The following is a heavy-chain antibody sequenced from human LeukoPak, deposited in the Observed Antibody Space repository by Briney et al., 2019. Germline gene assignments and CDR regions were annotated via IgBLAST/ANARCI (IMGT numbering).Heavy chain of an antibody. Sequence: TSETLSLTCTVSGGSISHYYWSWIRQPAGKGLEWIGEINHSGSTNYNPSLKSRVTISVDTSKNQFSLKLSSVTAADTAVYYCARGLITVTIDYWGQGALVTVSS. J-gene: IGHJ4*02. V-gene: IGHV4-34*01. CDR3: ARGLITVTIDY. CDR1: GGSISHYY. D-gene: IGHD4-17*01. CDR2: INHSGST.